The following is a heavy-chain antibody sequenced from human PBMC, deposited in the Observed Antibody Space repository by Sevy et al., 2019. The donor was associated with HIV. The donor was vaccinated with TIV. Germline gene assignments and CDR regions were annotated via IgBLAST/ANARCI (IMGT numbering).Heavy chain of an antibody. CDR3: VAANTWQDY. Sequence: GGSLRLSCTASGFTLSSYWMHWVRQAPGKGPVWVSGVNSDGSSTNYADSVKGRFTMSRDSAKNTLYLQMNSLGAEDTAVYICVAANTWQDYWGQGTLVTVSS. CDR1: GFTLSSYW. D-gene: IGHD2-15*01. J-gene: IGHJ4*02. V-gene: IGHV3-74*01. CDR2: VNSDGSST.